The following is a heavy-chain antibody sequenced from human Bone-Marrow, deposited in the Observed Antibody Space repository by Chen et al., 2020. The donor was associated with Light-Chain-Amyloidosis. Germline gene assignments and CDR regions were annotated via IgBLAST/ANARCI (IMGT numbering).Heavy chain of an antibody. J-gene: IGHJ4*02. Sequence: EVQLVESGGGLIQPGGSLRLSCTASGFTFDDYAMHWVRQPPGKGLEWGACLDWEGESIGYAESVKGRVTISGDNAKNSLSLEMTRLRSEDTAFYYCTKDISPHMAGFDFWGQGMLVTVSS. V-gene: IGHV3-9*01. CDR1: GFTFDDYA. CDR2: LDWEGESI. CDR3: TKDISPHMAGFDF.